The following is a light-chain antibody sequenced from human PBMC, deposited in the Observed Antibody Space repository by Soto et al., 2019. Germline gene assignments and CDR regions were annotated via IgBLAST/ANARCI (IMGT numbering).Light chain of an antibody. CDR2: EVS. J-gene: IGLJ1*01. V-gene: IGLV2-14*01. CDR1: SSGIRDYNY. CDR3: SSKSPDF. Sequence: QSALTQPASVSGSPGQSITISCTGTSSGIRDYNYVSWYQQLPGNAPKLIRYEVSNRPSGISNRFSGSKSGNTASLTISGLQAEDEADYYCSSKSPDFFGTGTKLTVL.